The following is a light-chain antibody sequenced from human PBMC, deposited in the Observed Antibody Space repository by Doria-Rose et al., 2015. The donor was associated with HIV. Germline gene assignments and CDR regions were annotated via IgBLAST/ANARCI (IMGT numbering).Light chain of an antibody. CDR1: QSFSSTY. V-gene: IGKV3-20*01. J-gene: IGKJ1*01. CDR3: HQYGTSWT. Sequence: EIVMTQSPGTLSLSPGERATLSRRASQSFSSTYLAWYQQKPGQAPSLLIYDGYTRATGIPDTFSASGSGTDFTLTINRLEPEDFALYYCHQYGTSWTFGQGTKVEI. CDR2: DGY.